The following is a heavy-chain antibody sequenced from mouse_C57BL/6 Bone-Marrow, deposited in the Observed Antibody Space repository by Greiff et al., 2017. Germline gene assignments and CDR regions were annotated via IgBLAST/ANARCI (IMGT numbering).Heavy chain of an antibody. CDR2: ISDGGSYT. J-gene: IGHJ1*03. D-gene: IGHD1-1*01. V-gene: IGHV5-4*01. Sequence: EVKVEESGGGLVKPGGSLKLSCAASGFTFSSYAMSWVRQTPEKRLEWVATISDGGSYTYYPDNVKGRFTISRDNAKNNLYLQMSHLKSEDTAMYYWARERGQYYGSSYGYFDVWGTGTTVTVSS. CDR3: ARERGQYYGSSYGYFDV. CDR1: GFTFSSYA.